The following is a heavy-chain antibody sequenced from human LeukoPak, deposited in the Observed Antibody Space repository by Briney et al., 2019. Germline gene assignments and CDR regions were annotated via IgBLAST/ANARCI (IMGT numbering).Heavy chain of an antibody. CDR3: AKVRWGSDNALDS. J-gene: IGHJ4*02. CDR1: GFTFSGYG. Sequence: GGSLRLSCAASGFTFSGYGMHWVRQAPGKGLEWVTFIRYDERNKYYADSVKGRFTISRDNSKNTLYLQMNSLRAEDTAVYYCAKVRWGSDNALDSWGQGTLVTGSS. V-gene: IGHV3-30*02. CDR2: IRYDERNK. D-gene: IGHD3-16*01.